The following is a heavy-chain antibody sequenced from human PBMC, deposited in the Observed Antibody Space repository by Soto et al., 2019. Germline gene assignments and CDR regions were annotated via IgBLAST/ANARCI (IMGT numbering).Heavy chain of an antibody. J-gene: IGHJ6*02. CDR2: INHSGST. Sequence: PLETLSLTCAVYGGSFSGYYWSWIRQPPGKGLEWIGEINHSGSTNYNPSLKSRVTISVDTSKNQFSLKLSSVTAADTAVYYCARRTGVLRFLEWLSPHYGMDVWGQGTTVTVSS. V-gene: IGHV4-34*01. CDR3: ARRTGVLRFLEWLSPHYGMDV. CDR1: GGSFSGYY. D-gene: IGHD3-3*01.